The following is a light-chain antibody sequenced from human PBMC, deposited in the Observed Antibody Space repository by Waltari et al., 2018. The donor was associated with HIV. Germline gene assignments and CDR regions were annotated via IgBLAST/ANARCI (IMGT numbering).Light chain of an antibody. CDR3: AAWDDSLNVVV. J-gene: IGLJ2*01. CDR1: SSNIGSTT. CDR2: SNN. Sequence: QSVLTQPPSASGTPGQRVTISCSGSSSNIGSTTVNWYQQLPGTAPKLLIYSNNQRPSGVPDRFSGYKSGTSASLAISGLQSEDEADYYCAAWDDSLNVVVFGGGTKLTVL. V-gene: IGLV1-44*01.